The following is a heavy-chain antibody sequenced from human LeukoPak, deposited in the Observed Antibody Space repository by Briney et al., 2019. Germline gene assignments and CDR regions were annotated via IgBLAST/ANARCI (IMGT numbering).Heavy chain of an antibody. CDR2: IYYSGAT. CDR1: GGSISGYY. J-gene: IGHJ3*02. CDR3: ARHPVRGLISDAFDI. D-gene: IGHD3-10*01. Sequence: SETLSLTCTVSGGSISGYYWSWIQQPPGKGLEWIGYIYYSGATKYNSSLRGRVTISVDTSKNQFSLKLSSVTAADTAVYYCARHPVRGLISDAFDIWGQGTMVTVSS. V-gene: IGHV4-59*08.